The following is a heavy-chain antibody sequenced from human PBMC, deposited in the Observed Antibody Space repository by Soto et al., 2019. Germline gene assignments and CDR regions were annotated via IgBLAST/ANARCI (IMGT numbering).Heavy chain of an antibody. J-gene: IGHJ6*02. V-gene: IGHV3-23*01. Sequence: GGSLRLSCAASGFTLSSYAMSWVRQAPGKGLEWVSAISGSGGNTYYADSVKGRFTISRDNSKNTLYLQMNSLRAEDTAVYYCANRDTSMVTRYYYGMDVWGQGTTVTVSS. CDR2: ISGSGGNT. CDR1: GFTLSSYA. CDR3: ANRDTSMVTRYYYGMDV. D-gene: IGHD5-18*01.